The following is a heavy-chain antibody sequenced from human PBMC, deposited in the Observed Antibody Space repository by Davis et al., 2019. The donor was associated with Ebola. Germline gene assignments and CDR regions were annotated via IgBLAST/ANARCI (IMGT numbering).Heavy chain of an antibody. D-gene: IGHD4-17*01. Sequence: GESLKISCKGSGYSFTNYWIGWVRQVPGKGLEWMGIIYPGDSDTRYSPSFQGQVTISADRSISTAYLQWSSLMASDTAIYYCARHRKKGWYGDYDAFDIWGQGTMVTVSS. J-gene: IGHJ3*02. CDR3: ARHRKKGWYGDYDAFDI. V-gene: IGHV5-51*01. CDR1: GYSFTNYW. CDR2: IYPGDSDT.